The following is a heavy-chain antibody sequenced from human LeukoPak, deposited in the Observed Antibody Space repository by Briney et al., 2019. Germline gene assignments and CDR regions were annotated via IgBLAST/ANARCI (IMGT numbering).Heavy chain of an antibody. J-gene: IGHJ4*02. CDR3: ARAEGYDFWSGYFRFGSFDY. CDR2: IYTSGST. D-gene: IGHD3-3*01. CDR1: GGSISSGSYY. V-gene: IGHV4-61*02. Sequence: SETLSLTCTVSGGSISSGSYYWSWIRQPAGKGLEWIGRIYTSGSTNYNPSLKSRVTISVDTSKNQFSLKLSSVTAADTAVYYCARAEGYDFWSGYFRFGSFDYWGQGTLVTVSS.